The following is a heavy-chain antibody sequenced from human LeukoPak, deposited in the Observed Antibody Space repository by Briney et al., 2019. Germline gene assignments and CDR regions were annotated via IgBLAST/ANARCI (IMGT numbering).Heavy chain of an antibody. Sequence: SETLSLTCTVSGASMTTNWWTWVRQPPGKGLEYIGYIYSGGSTNYNPTLKSRATISVNTSKNQFSLKMTSVTAATTALYSCATNRGGARDVLDIWGEGRMVSVSA. V-gene: IGHV4-59*01. CDR1: GASMTTNW. CDR3: ATNRGGARDVLDI. J-gene: IGHJ3*02. CDR2: IYSGGST. D-gene: IGHD3-10*01.